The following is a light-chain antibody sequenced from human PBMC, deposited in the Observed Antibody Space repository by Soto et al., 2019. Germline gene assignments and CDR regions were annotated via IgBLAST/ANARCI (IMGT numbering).Light chain of an antibody. J-gene: IGLJ1*01. V-gene: IGLV2-14*01. Sequence: QSVLTQPASVSGSPGQSITISCTGTNXDVGAYNYVSWCQQYPGKAPKLIIYEVSNRPSGVSNRFSGSKSGNTASLTISGLQAEDEADYYCSSYTSSSTYVFGTGTKVTVL. CDR1: NXDVGAYNY. CDR3: SSYTSSSTYV. CDR2: EVS.